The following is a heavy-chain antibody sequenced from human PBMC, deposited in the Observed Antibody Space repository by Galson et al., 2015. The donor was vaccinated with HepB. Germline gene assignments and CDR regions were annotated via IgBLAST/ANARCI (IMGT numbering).Heavy chain of an antibody. CDR1: GYTFTNYY. D-gene: IGHD2-2*01. V-gene: IGHV1-46*01. CDR3: ARDFTGYCRTNRCSYYFDY. CDR2: INPSVGTP. J-gene: IGHJ4*02. Sequence: SVKVSCKASGYTFTNYYMYWVRQAPGQGLEWIGVINPSVGTPSYPQKFQGRVTMTRDTSTSTVYMELSSLRSEDTAVYYCARDFTGYCRTNRCSYYFDYWGQGTLVTVSS.